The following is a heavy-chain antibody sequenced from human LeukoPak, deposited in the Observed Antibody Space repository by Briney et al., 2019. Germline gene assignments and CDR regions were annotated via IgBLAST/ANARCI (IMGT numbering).Heavy chain of an antibody. V-gene: IGHV4-34*01. Sequence: PSETLSLTCAVYGGSFSGYYWSWIRQPPGKGLERIGEINHSGSTNYNPSLKSRVTISVDTSKNQFSLKLSSVTAADTAVYYCARYSRRVPRHWYFDLWGRGTLVTVSS. CDR3: ARYSRRVPRHWYFDL. D-gene: IGHD1-1*01. CDR1: GGSFSGYY. J-gene: IGHJ2*01. CDR2: INHSGST.